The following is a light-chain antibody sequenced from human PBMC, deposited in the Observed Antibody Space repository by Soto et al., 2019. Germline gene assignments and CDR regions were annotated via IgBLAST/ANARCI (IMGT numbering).Light chain of an antibody. CDR3: QQSFNSPLS. Sequence: DIQMTQTPSSLSASAGDRVTITCRASQSVSTYVSWYQQKPGKAPELLIYAASSLQSGVPSRFSGGGSGTDFTLSISSLQREDFATYYCQQSFNSPLSFGGGTKVDIK. CDR1: QSVSTY. V-gene: IGKV1-39*01. CDR2: AAS. J-gene: IGKJ4*01.